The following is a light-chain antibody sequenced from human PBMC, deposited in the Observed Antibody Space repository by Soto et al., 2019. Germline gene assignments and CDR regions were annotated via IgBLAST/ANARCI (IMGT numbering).Light chain of an antibody. Sequence: QSVLTQPASVSGSPGQSSTVSCTGTSSDVGGYNFVSWYQQHPGKAPKLMIYDVSNRPSGVSDRFSGSKSGNTASLTISGLQAEDEADYYCSSYTNSITLYVFGTGTKVTVL. CDR1: SSDVGGYNF. V-gene: IGLV2-14*01. CDR3: SSYTNSITLYV. CDR2: DVS. J-gene: IGLJ1*01.